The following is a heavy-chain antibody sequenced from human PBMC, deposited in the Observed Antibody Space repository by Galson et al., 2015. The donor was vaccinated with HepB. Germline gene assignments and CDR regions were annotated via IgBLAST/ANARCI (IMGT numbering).Heavy chain of an antibody. Sequence: SLRLSCAASGFSFSSYWMSWVRQAPGEGLEWVANINLDGSAKSYVDSVKGRFIISRDNANKSLFLQMNSLRAEDTAVYYCAKGYGLFDLWGQGTLVTVSS. CDR3: AKGYGLFDL. D-gene: IGHD4-17*01. CDR1: GFSFSSYW. CDR2: INLDGSAK. V-gene: IGHV3-7*03. J-gene: IGHJ5*02.